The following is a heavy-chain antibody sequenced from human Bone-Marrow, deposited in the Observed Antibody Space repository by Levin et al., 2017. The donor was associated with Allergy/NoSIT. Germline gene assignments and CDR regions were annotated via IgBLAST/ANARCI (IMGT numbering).Heavy chain of an antibody. V-gene: IGHV4-4*02. J-gene: IGHJ4*02. Sequence: PGGSLRLSCAVSGGSISSRNWWSWVRQPPGKGLEWIAEIYHSGSTNYNPSLKSRVTISVDKSKNQFSLKLSSVTAADTAVYYCASVDPVTPTVHFDYWGQGTLVTVSS. D-gene: IGHD1-1*01. CDR3: ASVDPVTPTVHFDY. CDR1: GGSISSRNW. CDR2: IYHSGST.